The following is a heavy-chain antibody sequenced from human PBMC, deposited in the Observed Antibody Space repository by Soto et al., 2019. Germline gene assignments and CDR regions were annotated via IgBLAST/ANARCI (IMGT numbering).Heavy chain of an antibody. D-gene: IGHD5-12*01. CDR3: AKDRYDLSWYEVALDS. CDR2: LNWRGDNI. CDR1: GFSFDRYA. J-gene: IGHJ5*01. Sequence: GGSLRLSCAASGFSFDRYAMHWVRQVPGRGLEWVAGLNWRGDNIAYADSVKGRFTISRDNAKHSLFLQMDSLRPEDTAQYFCAKDRYDLSWYEVALDSWGHGTPVTVSS. V-gene: IGHV3-9*01.